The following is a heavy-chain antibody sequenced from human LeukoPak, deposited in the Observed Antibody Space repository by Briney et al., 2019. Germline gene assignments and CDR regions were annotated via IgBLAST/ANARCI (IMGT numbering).Heavy chain of an antibody. D-gene: IGHD2-8*01. J-gene: IGHJ4*02. Sequence: ASVKVSCKASGYTFTRYALHWVRQAPGQGLEWMGWINTNTGNPTYAQSLTGRVIFPLDTSDNTAYLQISSLQAEDTAVYYCVSFFCTSGLCYFLDYWGQGTLVSVSS. CDR1: GYTFTRYA. CDR3: VSFFCTSGLCYFLDY. CDR2: INTNTGNP. V-gene: IGHV7-4-1*02.